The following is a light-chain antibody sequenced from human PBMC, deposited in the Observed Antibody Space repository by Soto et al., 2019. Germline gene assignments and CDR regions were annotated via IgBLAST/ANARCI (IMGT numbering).Light chain of an antibody. CDR2: DAS. V-gene: IGKV3-11*01. CDR3: QHRNSWPPT. CDR1: QSVSNY. J-gene: IGKJ3*01. Sequence: EIVLTQSPATLSLSPGETATLSCRASQSVSNYLAWYQQIPGQAPRLLIYDASNRATGIPARFSGSGSGTDFTLTISSLESEDFAVYYCQHRNSWPPTFGPGTKVDVK.